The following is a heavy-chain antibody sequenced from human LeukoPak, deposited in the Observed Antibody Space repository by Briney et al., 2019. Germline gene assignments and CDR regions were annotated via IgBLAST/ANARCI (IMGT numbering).Heavy chain of an antibody. V-gene: IGHV4-61*02. CDR2: IYTSGST. CDR1: GGPISSGSYY. Sequence: PSETLSLTCTVSGGPISSGSYYWSWIRQPAGKGLEWIGRIYTSGSTNYNPSLKSRVTISLDTSKNQFSLKVNSVTAADTAVYYCARDGVLGETGYWGQGTLVTVTS. D-gene: IGHD1-26*01. J-gene: IGHJ4*02. CDR3: ARDGVLGETGY.